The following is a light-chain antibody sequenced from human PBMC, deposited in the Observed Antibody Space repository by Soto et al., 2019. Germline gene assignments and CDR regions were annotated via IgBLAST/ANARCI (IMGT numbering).Light chain of an antibody. V-gene: IGLV1-40*01. Sequence: QSVLTQPPSVSGSPGQWVTNSCTGSSSNIGAGYDVHWYQQLPGTAPKLLIYGNNNRPSGVPDRFSGSKSGTSASLAITGLQAEDEADYYCQSYDSSLSGSLFGGGTKVTVL. CDR3: QSYDSSLSGSL. CDR1: SSNIGAGYD. J-gene: IGLJ2*01. CDR2: GNN.